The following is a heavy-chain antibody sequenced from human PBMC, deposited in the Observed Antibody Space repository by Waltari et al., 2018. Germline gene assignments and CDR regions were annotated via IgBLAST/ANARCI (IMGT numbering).Heavy chain of an antibody. D-gene: IGHD3-10*01. Sequence: QVQLVQSGAEVKKPGASVKVSCKASGYTFTGYYLPWVRQAPGQGLEWMGWINPNSGGTNYAQKFQGRVTMTRDTSISTAYMELSRLRSDDTAVYYCAREGGSRGVGPPYYFDYWGQGTLVTVSS. CDR2: INPNSGGT. CDR3: AREGGSRGVGPPYYFDY. J-gene: IGHJ4*02. CDR1: GYTFTGYY. V-gene: IGHV1-2*02.